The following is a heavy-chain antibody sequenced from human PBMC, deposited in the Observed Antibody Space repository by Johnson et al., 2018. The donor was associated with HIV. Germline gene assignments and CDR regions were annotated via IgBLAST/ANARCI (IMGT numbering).Heavy chain of an antibody. D-gene: IGHD5-12*01. V-gene: IGHV3-23*04. CDR3: ARYSGSTGPLLGPGDM. CDR1: GFTFSSYA. CDR2: ISGSGGST. Sequence: VQLVESGGGLVQPGGSLRLSCAASGFTFSSYAMSWVRQAPGKGLEWVSAISGSGGSTYYADSVKGRFTISRDNSKNTLYRQMNSLRAEDTAVYYCARYSGSTGPLLGPGDMWGQGTMVTVSS. J-gene: IGHJ3*02.